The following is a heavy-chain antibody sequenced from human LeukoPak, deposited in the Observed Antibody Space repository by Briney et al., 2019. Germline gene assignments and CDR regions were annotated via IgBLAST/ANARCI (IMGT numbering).Heavy chain of an antibody. CDR1: GFTFSVYG. CDR2: VWYDGRVK. CDR3: ARGGGRGIWYFAY. D-gene: IGHD2-21*01. V-gene: IGHV3-30*02. J-gene: IGHJ4*02. Sequence: GGSLRLSCEVSGFTFSVYGIYSVRHSPGKGLEWVAFVWYDGRVKYYADSVKGRFIPSKDNFRSTLYLQMNSLRAEDTAVYFSARGGGRGIWYFAYWGQGIRVTVSS.